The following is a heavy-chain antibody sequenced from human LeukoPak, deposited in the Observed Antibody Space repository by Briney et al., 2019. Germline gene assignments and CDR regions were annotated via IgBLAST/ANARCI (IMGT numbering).Heavy chain of an antibody. CDR1: GGSFSGYY. CDR2: INHSGST. D-gene: IGHD6-13*01. V-gene: IGHV4-34*01. Sequence: SSETLSLTCAVYGGSFSGYYWSWIRQPPGKGLEWIGEINHSGSTNYNPSLKSRVTISVDTSKNQFSLKLSSVTAADTAVYYCARTLAAAGDMYNYWGQGTLVTVSS. J-gene: IGHJ4*02. CDR3: ARTLAAAGDMYNY.